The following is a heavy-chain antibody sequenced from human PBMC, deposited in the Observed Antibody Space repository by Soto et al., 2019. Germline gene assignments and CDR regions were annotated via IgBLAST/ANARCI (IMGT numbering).Heavy chain of an antibody. J-gene: IGHJ4*02. D-gene: IGHD1-26*01. Sequence: EVQLVESGGGLVQPGGSLRLSCSASGFTFSTYWMNWVRQAPGMGLEEVAMINPDGSAKFYVDSVKGRFTISRDNAKNSLFLQMNGLRAEDTAIYYCARDPGWGAFDSWGQGTLVTVSS. CDR2: INPDGSAK. CDR1: GFTFSTYW. CDR3: ARDPGWGAFDS. V-gene: IGHV3-7*03.